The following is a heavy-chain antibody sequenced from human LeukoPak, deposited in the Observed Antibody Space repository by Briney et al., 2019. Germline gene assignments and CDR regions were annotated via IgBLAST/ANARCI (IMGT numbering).Heavy chain of an antibody. J-gene: IGHJ4*02. CDR3: ARVSCSGGSCYSFDY. CDR2: IYYSGST. CDR1: GGSINSGDYY. V-gene: IGHV4-30-4*01. D-gene: IGHD2-15*01. Sequence: SQTLSLTCTVSGGSINSGDYYWSWIRQPPGKGLEWIGYIYYSGSTYYNPSLKSRVTISVDTSKNQFSLKLSSVTAADTAVYYCARVSCSGGSCYSFDYWGQGTLVTVSS.